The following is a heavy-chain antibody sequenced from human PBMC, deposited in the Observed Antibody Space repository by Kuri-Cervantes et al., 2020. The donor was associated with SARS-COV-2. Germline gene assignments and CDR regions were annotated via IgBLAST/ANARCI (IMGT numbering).Heavy chain of an antibody. V-gene: IGHV3-30*18. CDR2: ISYDGSNK. CDR1: GFTFSSYG. J-gene: IGHJ4*01. CDR3: ANPLPGRIAARAGNDY. D-gene: IGHD6-6*01. Sequence: GESLKISCAASGFTFSSYGIHWVRQAPGKGLEWVSVISYDGSNKNYADSVKGRFTISRDNSKNTLYLQMNSLRAEDTAVYYCANPLPGRIAARAGNDYWGHGTLVTVSS.